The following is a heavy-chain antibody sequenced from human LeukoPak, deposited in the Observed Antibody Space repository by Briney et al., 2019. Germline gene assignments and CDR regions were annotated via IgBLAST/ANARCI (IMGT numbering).Heavy chain of an antibody. J-gene: IGHJ6*03. CDR3: ARHRQSITIFGVLIPIYMDV. CDR1: GFIFSSYT. D-gene: IGHD3-3*01. Sequence: SGGSLRLSCAASGFIFSSYTMNWVRQAPGKGLEWVSFISSSSSYIYHADSVKGRFTISRDNAKNSLYLQMNSLRAEDTAVYYCARHRQSITIFGVLIPIYMDVWGKETTVTVSS. V-gene: IGHV3-21*01. CDR2: ISSSSSYI.